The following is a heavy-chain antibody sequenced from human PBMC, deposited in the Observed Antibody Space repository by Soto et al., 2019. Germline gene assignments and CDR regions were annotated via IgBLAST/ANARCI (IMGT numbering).Heavy chain of an antibody. CDR2: ISYDGSNK. J-gene: IGHJ4*02. D-gene: IGHD2-21*01. V-gene: IGHV3-30*18. Sequence: PWGSLILASAASGFTFSSYAMSWVRQAPGKGLEWVAVISYDGSNKYYADSVKGRFTISRDNSKNTLYLQMNSLRAEDTAVYYCAKGGKTHRYSRFDYWGQGTLVTVSS. CDR1: GFTFSSYA. CDR3: AKGGKTHRYSRFDY.